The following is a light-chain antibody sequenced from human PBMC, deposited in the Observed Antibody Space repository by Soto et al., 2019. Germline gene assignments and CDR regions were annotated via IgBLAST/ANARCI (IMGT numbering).Light chain of an antibody. Sequence: QSALTQPPSASGSPGQSVTISCTGTSSDVGKYDYVSWFQHHPGNAPKLIIYDVIKRPSGVPDRFSGSKSGNTASLTISGLQAEDEADYYCSSFAGTNSFVFGTGTKVTVL. J-gene: IGLJ1*01. V-gene: IGLV2-8*01. CDR2: DVI. CDR3: SSFAGTNSFV. CDR1: SSDVGKYDY.